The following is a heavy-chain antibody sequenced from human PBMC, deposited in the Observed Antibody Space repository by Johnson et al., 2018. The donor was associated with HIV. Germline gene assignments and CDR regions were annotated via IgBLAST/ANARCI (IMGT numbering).Heavy chain of an antibody. CDR2: TSYDGSNK. CDR3: ARDATYYYDSSGYHDAFDI. CDR1: GFTFNTYG. V-gene: IGHV3-30*19. J-gene: IGHJ3*02. D-gene: IGHD3-22*01. Sequence: QVQLVESGGGVVQPGGSLRLSCTASGFTFNTYGMHWVRQAPGKGLEWVAVTSYDGSNKYYADSVKGRFTISRDNSKNTLYLQMNSLRAEDTAVYYCARDATYYYDSSGYHDAFDIWGQGTMVTVSS.